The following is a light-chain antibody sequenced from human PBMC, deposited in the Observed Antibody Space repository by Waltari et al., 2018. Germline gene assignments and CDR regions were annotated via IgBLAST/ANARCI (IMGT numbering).Light chain of an antibody. V-gene: IGLV2-14*01. Sequence: QSALTQPASVSGSPGQSITISCTGTSSYVGGYNYVSWYQQHPGKAPKLMIYEVSNRPSGVSNRFSGSKSGNTASLTISGLQAEDEADYYCSSYTSSSTPVVFGGGTKLTVL. CDR3: SSYTSSSTPVV. CDR2: EVS. J-gene: IGLJ2*01. CDR1: SSYVGGYNY.